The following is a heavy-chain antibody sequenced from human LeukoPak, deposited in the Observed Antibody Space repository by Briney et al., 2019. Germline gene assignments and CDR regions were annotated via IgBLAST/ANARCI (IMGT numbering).Heavy chain of an antibody. CDR2: IYYSGST. CDR1: GGSISSYY. V-gene: IGHV4-59*08. J-gene: IGHJ4*02. Sequence: SETLSLTCTVSGGSISSYYWSWIRQPPGQGLEWIGYIYYSGSTNYNPSLKSRVTISVDTSKNQFSLKLSSVTAADTAVYYCATYNNDYGDYDYFDYWGQGTLVTVSS. D-gene: IGHD4-17*01. CDR3: ATYNNDYGDYDYFDY.